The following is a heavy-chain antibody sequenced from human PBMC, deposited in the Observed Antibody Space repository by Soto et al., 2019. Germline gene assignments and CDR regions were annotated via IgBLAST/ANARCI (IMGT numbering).Heavy chain of an antibody. D-gene: IGHD3-22*01. CDR1: GVSIRGGSYY. CDR2: IYYSGTT. CDR3: ARGDSSGDHDYFDY. Sequence: QVQLQESGPGLVKPSQTLSLICTVSGVSIRGGSYYWYWIRQLPGEGLEWIGYIYYSGTTYYNPSLKSRVSISVDTSKNQFSLEVNSVTAADTAVYYCARGDSSGDHDYFDYWGQGFLVTVSS. V-gene: IGHV4-31*03. J-gene: IGHJ4*02.